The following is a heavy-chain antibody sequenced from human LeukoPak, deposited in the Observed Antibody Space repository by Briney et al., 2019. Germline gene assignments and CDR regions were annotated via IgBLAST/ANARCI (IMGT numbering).Heavy chain of an antibody. CDR3: ARVRLTWPDSPYYYYGMDV. V-gene: IGHV1-24*01. D-gene: IGHD1-14*01. J-gene: IGHJ6*02. CDR1: GYTLTELS. Sequence: ASVKVSCKVSGYTLTELSMHWVRQAPGKGLEWMGGFDPEDGETIYAQKFQGRVTMTEDTSTDTAYMELSSLRSEDTAVYYCARVRLTWPDSPYYYYGMDVWGQGTTVTVSS. CDR2: FDPEDGET.